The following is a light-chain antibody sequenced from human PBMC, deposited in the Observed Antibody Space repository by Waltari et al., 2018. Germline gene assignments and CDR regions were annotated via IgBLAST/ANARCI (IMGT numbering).Light chain of an antibody. J-gene: IGLJ1*01. Sequence: QSALTQPASVSGSPGQSITISCTGTRSDVGGYNLVYWYQQHPNKAPKLIIYEGVKRPLGVSNRFSGSKSGNTASLTISGLQAEDEADYYCCSYAGGSTFVFGTGTEVTVL. CDR3: CSYAGGSTFV. CDR2: EGV. V-gene: IGLV2-23*03. CDR1: RSDVGGYNL.